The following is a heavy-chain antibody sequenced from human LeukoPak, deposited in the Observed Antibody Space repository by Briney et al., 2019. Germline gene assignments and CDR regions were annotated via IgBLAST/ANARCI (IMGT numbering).Heavy chain of an antibody. J-gene: IGHJ3*02. V-gene: IGHV4-38-2*02. CDR2: IYHSGST. Sequence: SETLSLTCTVSGYSISSGYYWGWIRQPPGKGLEWIGSIYHSGSTYYNPSLKSRVTISVDTSKNQFSLKLSSVTAADTAVYYCARTDSSSWRDAFDIWGQGTMVTVSS. CDR1: GYSISSGYY. D-gene: IGHD6-13*01. CDR3: ARTDSSSWRDAFDI.